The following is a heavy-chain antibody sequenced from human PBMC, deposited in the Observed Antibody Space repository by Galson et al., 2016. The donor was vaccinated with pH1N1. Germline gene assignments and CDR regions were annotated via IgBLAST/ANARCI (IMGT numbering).Heavy chain of an antibody. D-gene: IGHD6-13*01. CDR2: ISYDGSNK. Sequence: SLRLSCAASGFTFSSYGFHWVRQAPGKGLEWVAVISYDGSNKCYADSVKGRFTISRDNSKNTLYLQMNSLRAEDTAVYYCAKVVRGSSWPSFDYWGQGTLVTVSS. J-gene: IGHJ4*02. CDR3: AKVVRGSSWPSFDY. V-gene: IGHV3-30*18. CDR1: GFTFSSYG.